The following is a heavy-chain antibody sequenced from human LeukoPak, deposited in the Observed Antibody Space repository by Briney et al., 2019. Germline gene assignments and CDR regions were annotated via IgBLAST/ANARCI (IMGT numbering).Heavy chain of an antibody. V-gene: IGHV3-23*01. J-gene: IGHJ4*02. Sequence: GGSLRLSCAASGFSFNNYAMSWVRQAPGKGLEWVSGISGSDGSTYYADSVKGRFTISRDNSKNTLYLQMNSLRAEDTVTYYCAKQLTLTRGNVDYWGQGSLVTVSS. CDR3: AKQLTLTRGNVDY. D-gene: IGHD5-12*01. CDR1: GFSFNNYA. CDR2: ISGSDGST.